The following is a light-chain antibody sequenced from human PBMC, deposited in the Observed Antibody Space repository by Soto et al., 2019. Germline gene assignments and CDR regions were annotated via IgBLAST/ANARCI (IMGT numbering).Light chain of an antibody. CDR2: GAS. J-gene: IGKJ5*01. CDR3: QQYNNWPPIT. CDR1: QNVSSN. Sequence: EIVLTQSPATLSLSPGESATLSCRASQNVSSNLAWYQQKPGQAPRLLIYGASTRATGIPARFSGSGSGTEFALTISSLQSEDFAVYYCQQYNNWPPITFGQGTRLEIK. V-gene: IGKV3-15*01.